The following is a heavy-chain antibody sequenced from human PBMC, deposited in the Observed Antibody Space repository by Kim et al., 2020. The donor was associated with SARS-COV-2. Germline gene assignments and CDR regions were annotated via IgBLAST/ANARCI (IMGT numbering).Heavy chain of an antibody. Sequence: GGSLRLSCAASGFIFTDSAMHWVRQAPGKGLEWVGHIRSRTKNFATAYGPSVKGRFIIPRDNSKNTAFLQMNNLKVEDTAVYYCTRQLTGTSHNWGRGTLVTVSS. CDR1: GFIFTDSA. CDR3: TRQLTGTSHN. CDR2: IRSRTKNFAT. J-gene: IGHJ4*02. D-gene: IGHD1-20*01. V-gene: IGHV3-73*01.